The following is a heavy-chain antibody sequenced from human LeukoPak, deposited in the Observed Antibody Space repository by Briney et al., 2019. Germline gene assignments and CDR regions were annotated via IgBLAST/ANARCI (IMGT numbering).Heavy chain of an antibody. CDR1: RGSISNFY. D-gene: IGHD6-13*01. V-gene: IGHV4-4*07. CDR3: ARGRLPADGKYYFDY. Sequence: SETLSLTCTVSRGSISNFYWSWIRQPAGRGLEWIGHIYTRGTTNYNPSLKSRVTMSVDTSKNQFSLRLSSVTAADTAVYYCARGRLPADGKYYFDYWGQGTLVTVSS. J-gene: IGHJ4*02. CDR2: IYTRGTT.